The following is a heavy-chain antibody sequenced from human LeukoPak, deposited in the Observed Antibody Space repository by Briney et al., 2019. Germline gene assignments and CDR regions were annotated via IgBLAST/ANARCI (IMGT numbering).Heavy chain of an antibody. J-gene: IGHJ4*02. CDR2: ISDSGGST. CDR3: AKSHSVEQRGYFDY. D-gene: IGHD1/OR15-1a*01. CDR1: GFTFSGFA. V-gene: IGHV3-23*01. Sequence: GSLRLSCAASGFTFSGFAMSWVRQAPGKGLEWVSTISDSGGSTYYADSVKGRFTISRDNSKDTLYVQLNNLRAEDAAVYYCAKSHSVEQRGYFDYWGQGTLVTVSS.